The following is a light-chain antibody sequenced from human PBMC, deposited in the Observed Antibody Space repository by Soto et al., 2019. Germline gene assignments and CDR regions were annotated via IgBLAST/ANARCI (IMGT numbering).Light chain of an antibody. CDR2: GAS. J-gene: IGKJ4*01. CDR1: QSVSSNY. CDR3: QQANSFPLT. Sequence: EIVLTQSPGTLSLSPGERATISCRASQSVSSNYLAWYQQKPGQAPRLLIYGASSRATGIPDRFSGSGSGTDFTLTISSLQPEDFATYYCQQANSFPLTFGGGTKVDIK. V-gene: IGKV3-20*01.